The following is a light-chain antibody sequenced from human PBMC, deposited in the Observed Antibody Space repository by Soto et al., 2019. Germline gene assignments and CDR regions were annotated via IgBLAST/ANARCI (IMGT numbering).Light chain of an antibody. CDR1: QAISSN. V-gene: IGKV3-15*01. CDR2: GAS. J-gene: IGKJ5*01. CDR3: QQYNNWPLT. Sequence: EIVMTQSPATLSVSRGERATLSFRANQAISSNLAWYQQKPGQAHRLLIYGASTRATGIPARFSGSGSGTEFTLTISSLQSEDFAVYYCQQYNNWPLTFGQGTRLEIK.